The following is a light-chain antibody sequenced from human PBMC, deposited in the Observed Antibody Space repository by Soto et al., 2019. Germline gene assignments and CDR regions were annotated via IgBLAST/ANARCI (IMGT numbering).Light chain of an antibody. CDR2: EVS. J-gene: IGLJ2*01. CDR3: NSYTSSSTRV. Sequence: QSALTQPASVSASPGQSITISCTGTSSDVGGYNYVSWYQQHPGRAPKLIIYEVSNRPSGVSNRFSGSKSGNTASLTISGLQAEDEADYYCNSYTSSSTRVFGGGTQLTVL. CDR1: SSDVGGYNY. V-gene: IGLV2-14*01.